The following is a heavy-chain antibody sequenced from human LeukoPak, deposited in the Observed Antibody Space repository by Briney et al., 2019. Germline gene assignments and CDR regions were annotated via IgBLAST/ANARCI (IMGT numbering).Heavy chain of an antibody. J-gene: IGHJ4*02. CDR1: GFTFSSYA. Sequence: GGSLRLSCAASGFTFSSYAMSWVRQAPGKGLEWASILYSGGSTYYADSVKGRFTISRDNSKNTLYLQMNSLRPEDTAVYYCARVSVATIGGAYYFDYWGQGTLVTVSS. CDR3: ARVSVATIGGAYYFDY. D-gene: IGHD5-12*01. V-gene: IGHV3-66*01. CDR2: LYSGGST.